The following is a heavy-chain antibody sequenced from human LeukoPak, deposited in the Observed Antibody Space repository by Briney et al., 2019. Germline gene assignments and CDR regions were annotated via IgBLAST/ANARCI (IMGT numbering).Heavy chain of an antibody. CDR2: IYTSGST. D-gene: IGHD2-2*01. V-gene: IGHV4-4*07. J-gene: IGHJ5*02. CDR1: GGSISSYY. CDR3: ARDAGGSSTASGWFDP. Sequence: SETLSLTCTVSGGSISSYYWSWIRQPAGKGLEWIGRIYTSGSTNYNPSLKSRVTMSVDTSKNQFSLKLSSVIAADTAVYYCARDAGGSSTASGWFDPWGQGTLVTVSS.